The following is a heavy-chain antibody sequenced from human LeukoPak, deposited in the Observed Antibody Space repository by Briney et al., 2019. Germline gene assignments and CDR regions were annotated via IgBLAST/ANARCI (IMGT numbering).Heavy chain of an antibody. D-gene: IGHD3-9*01. CDR3: ARQYYDILTGYFQDPGDYLDY. CDR1: GGSISSSSYY. CDR2: IYYSGST. Sequence: SETLSLTCTVSGGSISSSSYYWGWIRQPPGKGLEWIGSIYYSGSTYYNPSLESRVTISVDTSKNQFSLKLSSVTAADTAVYYCARQYYDILTGYFQDPGDYLDYWGQGTLVTVSS. V-gene: IGHV4-39*01. J-gene: IGHJ4*02.